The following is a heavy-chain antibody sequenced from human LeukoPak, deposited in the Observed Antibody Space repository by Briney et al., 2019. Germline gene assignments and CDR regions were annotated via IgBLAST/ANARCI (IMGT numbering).Heavy chain of an antibody. V-gene: IGHV3-53*01. J-gene: IGHJ4*02. CDR1: GFTVITND. Sequence: GGSLRLSCAASGFTVITNDMTWVRQAPGKGLEWVSVLCSDGNTKYADSVQGRFTISRDNSKNTLYLEMNSLSPDDTAVYYCARGVEPLAANTLAYWGQGTLVTVSS. CDR2: LCSDGNT. CDR3: ARGVEPLAANTLAY. D-gene: IGHD1-14*01.